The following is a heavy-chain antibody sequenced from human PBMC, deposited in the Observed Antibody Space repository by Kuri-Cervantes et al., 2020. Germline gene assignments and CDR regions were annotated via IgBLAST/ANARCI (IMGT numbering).Heavy chain of an antibody. CDR3: ARNRYYAMDV. Sequence: GESLKISCAASGFTFSSYSMNWVRQAPGKGLEWVANIKPDGSEEYYVDSVKGRFAISRDNAKNSLSLQMNSLRAEDTAVYYCARNRYYAMDVWGQGTTVTVSS. J-gene: IGHJ6*02. D-gene: IGHD3-16*02. CDR2: IKPDGSEE. CDR1: GFTFSSYS. V-gene: IGHV3-7*01.